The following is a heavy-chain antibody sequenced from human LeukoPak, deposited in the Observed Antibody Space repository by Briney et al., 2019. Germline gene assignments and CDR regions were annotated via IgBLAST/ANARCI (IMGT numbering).Heavy chain of an antibody. Sequence: GGFLRLSCAASGFTFSSYAMHWVRQAPGKGLEWVAVISYDGSNKYYADSVKGRFTISRDNSKNTLYLQMNSLRAEDTAVYYCARATLYYDILTGYYYDYWGQGTLVTVSS. CDR1: GFTFSSYA. D-gene: IGHD3-9*01. V-gene: IGHV3-30*04. CDR2: ISYDGSNK. CDR3: ARATLYYDILTGYYYDY. J-gene: IGHJ4*02.